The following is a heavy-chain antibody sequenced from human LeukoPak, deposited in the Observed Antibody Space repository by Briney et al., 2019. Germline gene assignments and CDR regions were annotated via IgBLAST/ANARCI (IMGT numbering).Heavy chain of an antibody. D-gene: IGHD6-6*01. J-gene: IGHJ4*02. Sequence: GGSLRLSCAASGFTFSDYYMSWIRQAPGKGLEWVSYISSSSTYTKYADSVKGRFTISRDNAKNSLYLQMNSLRAEDTAVYYCARDLPMGPLYSSSSPDYWGQGTLVTVSS. CDR2: ISSSSTYT. CDR3: ARDLPMGPLYSSSSPDY. V-gene: IGHV3-11*05. CDR1: GFTFSDYY.